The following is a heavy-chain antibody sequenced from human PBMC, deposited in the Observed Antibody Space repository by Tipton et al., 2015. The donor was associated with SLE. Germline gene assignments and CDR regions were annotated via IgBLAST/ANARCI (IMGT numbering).Heavy chain of an antibody. CDR3: ARRYIDGSGSYYYFDY. CDR2: IYYSGST. Sequence: TLSLTCTVSGGSISSYYWSWIRQPPGKGLEWIGYIYYSGSTNYNPSLKSRVTISVDTSKNQFSLKLSSVTAADTAVYYCARRYIDGSGSYYYFDYWGQGTLVTVSS. J-gene: IGHJ4*02. D-gene: IGHD3-10*01. CDR1: GGSISSYY. V-gene: IGHV4-59*01.